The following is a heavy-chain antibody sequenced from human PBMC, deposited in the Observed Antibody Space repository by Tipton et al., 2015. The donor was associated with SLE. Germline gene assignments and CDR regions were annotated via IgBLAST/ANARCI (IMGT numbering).Heavy chain of an antibody. D-gene: IGHD6-19*01. CDR3: AKDKSSSNLGWYFDL. CDR2: IGTTGGTI. V-gene: IGHV3-48*03. CDR1: GFIFSNYE. Sequence: SLRLSCSASGFIFSNYEMNWVRQAPGKGLEWISYIGTTGGTIYYADSVKGRFTISRDNAKNSLSLQINSLRAEDTALYYCAKDKSSSNLGWYFDLWGRGTLVTVSS. J-gene: IGHJ2*01.